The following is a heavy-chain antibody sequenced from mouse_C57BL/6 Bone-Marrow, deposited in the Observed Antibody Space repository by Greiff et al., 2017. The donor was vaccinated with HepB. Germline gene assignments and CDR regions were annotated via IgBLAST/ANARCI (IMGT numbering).Heavy chain of an antibody. Sequence: EVQRVESGGGLVQPGRSLRLSCATSGFTFSDFYMEWVRQAPGKGLEWIAASRNKANDYTTEYSASVKGLFIVSRDTSQSILYLQMNALRAEDTAIYYCARDLYYYAMDYWGQGTSVTVSS. CDR3: ARDLYYYAMDY. V-gene: IGHV7-1*01. CDR2: SRNKANDYTT. CDR1: GFTFSDFY. J-gene: IGHJ4*01.